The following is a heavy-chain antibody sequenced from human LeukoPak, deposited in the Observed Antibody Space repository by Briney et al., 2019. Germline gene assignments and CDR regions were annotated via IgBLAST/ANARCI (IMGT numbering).Heavy chain of an antibody. CDR2: VGGDGRVT. CDR1: GFTFSTYV. Sequence: GGSLRLSCAASGFTFSTYVMSWVRQAPGKGLQWVSSVGGDGRVTYYADSVKGRFTISRDNTKNSLYLQMNSLRAEDTAVYYCAARFDYWGQGTLVTVSS. D-gene: IGHD6-6*01. CDR3: AARFDY. J-gene: IGHJ4*02. V-gene: IGHV3-23*01.